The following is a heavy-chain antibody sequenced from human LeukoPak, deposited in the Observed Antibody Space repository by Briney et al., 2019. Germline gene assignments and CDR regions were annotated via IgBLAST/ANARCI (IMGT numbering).Heavy chain of an antibody. D-gene: IGHD3-22*01. J-gene: IGHJ3*02. CDR2: ISYDGSNK. CDR1: GFTFSSYA. V-gene: IGHV3-30*04. CDR3: AKDLGYDREAFDI. Sequence: GGSLRLSCAASGFTFSSYAMHWVRQAPGKGLEWVAVISYDGSNKYYADSVKGRFTISRDNSKNTLYLQMNSLRAEDTAVYYCAKDLGYDREAFDIWGQGTMVTVSS.